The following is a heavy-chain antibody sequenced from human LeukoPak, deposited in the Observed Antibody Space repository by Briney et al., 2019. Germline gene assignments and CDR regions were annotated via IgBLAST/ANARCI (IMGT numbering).Heavy chain of an antibody. CDR3: ARGIYYTFDY. CDR2: TYYRSKWNN. V-gene: IGHV6-1*01. Sequence: SQSLSLTCAIAGDSVSSNSAAWNWIRQSPSRGLEWLGRTYYRSKWNNDYAVSVKSRITINTDTSKNQFSLHLDSVTPEDTAVYFCARGIYYTFDYWGQGTLVTVSS. CDR1: GDSVSSNSAA. J-gene: IGHJ4*02. D-gene: IGHD3-22*01.